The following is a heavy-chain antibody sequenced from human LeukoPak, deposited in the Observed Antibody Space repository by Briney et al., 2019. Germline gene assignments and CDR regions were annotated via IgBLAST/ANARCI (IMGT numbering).Heavy chain of an antibody. CDR3: GRLKRKRLWLVFDS. J-gene: IGHJ4*02. CDR2: IYYSGST. D-gene: IGHD3-10*01. V-gene: IGHV4-39*01. CDR1: GGSISSSSYY. Sequence: PSETLSLTCTVSGGSISSSSYYWGWIRQPPGKGLEWIGSIYYSGSTYYNPSLKSRVTISVDTSKNQFSLKLSSVTAADTAVYYCGRLKRKRLWLVFDSWGGGPRVTVSS.